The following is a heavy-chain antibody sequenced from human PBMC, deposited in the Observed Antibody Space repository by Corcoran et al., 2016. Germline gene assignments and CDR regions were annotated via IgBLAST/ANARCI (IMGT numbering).Heavy chain of an antibody. CDR3: SNKAIAARPPMG. CDR2: ITSGGSST. J-gene: IGHJ4*02. D-gene: IGHD6-6*01. Sequence: EVQLVESGGGLVQPGGSLRLSCAASGFTFTNYAMSWVRQTPGKGLEWVSGITSGGSSTYYADSVKGRFTISRDNSNNMLFLQMNSPRAEDTAIYYCSNKAIAARPPMGWGQGTLVTVSS. CDR1: GFTFTNYA. V-gene: IGHV3-23*04.